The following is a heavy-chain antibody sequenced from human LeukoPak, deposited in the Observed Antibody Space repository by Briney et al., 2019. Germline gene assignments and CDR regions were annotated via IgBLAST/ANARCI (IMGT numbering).Heavy chain of an antibody. J-gene: IGHJ4*02. CDR3: ARGELETEIAVAGIDY. Sequence: PGGSLRLSCAASGFTFSSYGMHWVRQAPGKGLEWVAVISYDGSNKYYADSVKGRFTISRDNAKNSLYLQMNSLRAEDTAVYYCARGELETEIAVAGIDYWGQGTLVTVSS. CDR1: GFTFSSYG. V-gene: IGHV3-30*03. D-gene: IGHD6-19*01. CDR2: ISYDGSNK.